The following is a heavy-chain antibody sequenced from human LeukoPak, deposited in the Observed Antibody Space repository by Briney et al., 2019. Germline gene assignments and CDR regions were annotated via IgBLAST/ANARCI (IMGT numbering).Heavy chain of an antibody. CDR3: ARGGNWNGGNYFDY. CDR2: ISGSGGST. J-gene: IGHJ4*02. CDR1: GFTLSSYA. Sequence: PGGSLRLSCAASGFTLSSYAMSWVRQAPGKGLEWVSAISGSGGSTYYADSVKGRFTISRDNSKNTLYLQMNSLRAEDTAVYYCARGGNWNGGNYFDYWGQGTLVTVSS. D-gene: IGHD1-1*01. V-gene: IGHV3-23*01.